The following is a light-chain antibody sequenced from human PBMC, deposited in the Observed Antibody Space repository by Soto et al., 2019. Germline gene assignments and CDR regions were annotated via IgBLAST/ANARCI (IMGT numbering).Light chain of an antibody. CDR2: GAS. J-gene: IGKJ1*01. CDR3: QQYGSLSWT. CDR1: QSVSSNY. Sequence: DMVLTQSPGTLSLSPGERSTLSCRASQSVSSNYLAWYQQKPGQAPRLLIHGASTRATGVPDRFSGSGSGTDFTLTIGRLEPEDFAVYHCQQYGSLSWTFGQGTKVDIK. V-gene: IGKV3-20*01.